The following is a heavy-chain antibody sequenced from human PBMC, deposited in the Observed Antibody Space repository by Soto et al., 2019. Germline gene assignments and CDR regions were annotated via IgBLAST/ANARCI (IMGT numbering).Heavy chain of an antibody. CDR3: VVESFYCLDD. J-gene: IGHJ4*02. V-gene: IGHV3-72*01. CDR1: GFTLSDHH. CDR2: TRRKSDAYGT. Sequence: EVQLVESGGGLVQPGGSLILSCVVSGFTLSDHHMNWVRQAPGKGLEWLGRTRRKSDAYGTEYAASMKDRFTVSRDDSKNSVFLQMNSLKSEEKAMYYCVVESFYCLDDWGQGTLVTVSS. D-gene: IGHD3-16*01.